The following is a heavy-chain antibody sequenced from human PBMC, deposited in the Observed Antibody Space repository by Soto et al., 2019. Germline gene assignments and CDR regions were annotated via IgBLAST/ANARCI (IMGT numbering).Heavy chain of an antibody. J-gene: IGHJ1*01. V-gene: IGHV2-5*02. CDR2: IYWDDDK. CDR1: GFSLTTSGVG. D-gene: IGHD3-3*01. CDR3: AHGVGSGNSAYSHH. Sequence: QITLKESGPTLVKPTQTLTLTCTFSGFSLTTSGVGVGWIRQPPGKALEWLAVIYWDDDKRYSPSLKSRLTITKDTSKNQVVLTMTNMDPVDTATYYCAHGVGSGNSAYSHHWGQGTLVTVSS.